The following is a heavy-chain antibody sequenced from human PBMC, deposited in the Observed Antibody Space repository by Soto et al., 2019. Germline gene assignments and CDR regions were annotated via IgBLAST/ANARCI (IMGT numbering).Heavy chain of an antibody. V-gene: IGHV4-59*01. CDR3: ARVPYYYDRSGYADDSFDI. Sequence: QVQLQESGPGLVKPSETLSLTCTVSGGSINSYYWTWLRQPPGKGLEWIGYIYHSGSTNYSPSLKSRVTISVDTSKNQFSLKLSSVTAADTAVYYCARVPYYYDRSGYADDSFDIWGQGTMVTVSS. J-gene: IGHJ3*02. CDR1: GGSINSYY. D-gene: IGHD3-22*01. CDR2: IYHSGST.